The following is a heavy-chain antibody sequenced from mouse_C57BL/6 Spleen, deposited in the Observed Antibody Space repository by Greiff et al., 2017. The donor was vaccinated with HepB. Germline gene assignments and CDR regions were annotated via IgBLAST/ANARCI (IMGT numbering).Heavy chain of an antibody. D-gene: IGHD3-2*02. J-gene: IGHJ3*01. CDR2: IYPGDGGT. Sequence: QVQLKQSGPELVKPGASVKISCKASGYEFSSHWMNWVKQRPGKGLEWIGRIYPGDGGTNYNGKFKGKATMTADKSSSTAYLQLSSLTSEDPAVYYYSGGDSACYGFAYWGQGTLVTVSA. V-gene: IGHV1-82*01. CDR1: GYEFSSHW. CDR3: SGGDSACYGFAY.